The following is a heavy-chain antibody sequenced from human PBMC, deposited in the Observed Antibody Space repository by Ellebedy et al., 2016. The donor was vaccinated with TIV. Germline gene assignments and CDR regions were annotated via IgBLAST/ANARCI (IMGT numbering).Heavy chain of an antibody. CDR3: ARRASYGDYAVQVNPWFDP. V-gene: IGHV3-7*01. Sequence: GESLKISCAASGFNFRSYWMTWVRQAPGKGLEWVAKIRQEGDEIYYVESVKGRFPISRDNAKNSLFLQMNSLRVEDTAVDYCARRASYGDYAVQVNPWFDPWGQGTLVTVSS. CDR2: IRQEGDEI. D-gene: IGHD4-17*01. CDR1: GFNFRSYW. J-gene: IGHJ5*02.